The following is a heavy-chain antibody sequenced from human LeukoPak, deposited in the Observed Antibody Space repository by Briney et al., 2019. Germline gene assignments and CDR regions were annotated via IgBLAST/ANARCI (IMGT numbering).Heavy chain of an antibody. Sequence: GGSLRLSCAASGFTFSTYWMHWFRQAPGKGLVWVSRINSDGSGTNYADSVKGRFTVSRDNAKNTVYLQMNSLRAEDTAVYYCAKAAPPSIAAAGDSWGQGTLVSVPS. CDR1: GFTFSTYW. CDR2: INSDGSGT. D-gene: IGHD6-13*01. V-gene: IGHV3-74*01. J-gene: IGHJ4*02. CDR3: AKAAPPSIAAAGDS.